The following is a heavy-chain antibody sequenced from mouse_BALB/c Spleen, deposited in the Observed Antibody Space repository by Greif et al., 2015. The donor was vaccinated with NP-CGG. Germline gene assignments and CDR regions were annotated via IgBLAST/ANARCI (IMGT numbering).Heavy chain of an antibody. D-gene: IGHD2-1*01. CDR1: GFNIKDTY. CDR2: IDPANGNT. V-gene: IGHV14-3*02. CDR3: ARGYGNYYYAMDY. Sequence: VQLQHSGAELVKPGASVKLSCTASGFNIKDTYMHWVKQRPEQGLEWIGRIDPANGNTKYDPKFQGKATITVDTSSNTAYLQLSSLTSEDTAVYYCARGYGNYYYAMDYWGQGTSVTVSS. J-gene: IGHJ4*01.